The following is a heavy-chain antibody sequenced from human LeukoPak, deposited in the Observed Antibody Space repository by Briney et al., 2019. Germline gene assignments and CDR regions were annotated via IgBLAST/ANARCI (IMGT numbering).Heavy chain of an antibody. CDR2: ISGSGGST. Sequence: GGSLRLSCAASGFTFSSYAMSWVRQAPGKGLEWVSAISGSGGSTYYADSVKGRFTISRDNSKNTLYLQMNSLRAEDTAVYYCAKVSGGGGKIAAAGSYFDYWGQGTLVTVSS. D-gene: IGHD6-13*01. CDR1: GFTFSSYA. CDR3: AKVSGGGGKIAAAGSYFDY. V-gene: IGHV3-23*01. J-gene: IGHJ4*02.